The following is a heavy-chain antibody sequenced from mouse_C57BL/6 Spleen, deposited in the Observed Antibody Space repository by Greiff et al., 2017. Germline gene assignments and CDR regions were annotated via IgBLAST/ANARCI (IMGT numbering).Heavy chain of an antibody. Sequence: QVQLKQPGAELVRPGSSVKLSCKASGYTFTSYWMDWVKQRPGQGLEWIGNIYPSDSETHYNQKFKDKATLTVDKSSSTAYMQLSSLTSEDSAVYYCAREGLYYGSSYAWFAYWGQGTLVTVSA. D-gene: IGHD1-1*01. J-gene: IGHJ3*01. CDR3: AREGLYYGSSYAWFAY. V-gene: IGHV1-61*01. CDR1: GYTFTSYW. CDR2: IYPSDSET.